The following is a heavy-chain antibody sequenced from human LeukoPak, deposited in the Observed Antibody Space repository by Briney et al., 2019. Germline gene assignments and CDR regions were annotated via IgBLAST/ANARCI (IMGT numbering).Heavy chain of an antibody. D-gene: IGHD3-3*01. J-gene: IGHJ3*02. CDR2: IYYSGST. V-gene: IGHV4-59*12. CDR1: GGSISSYY. Sequence: SSETLSLTCTVSGGSISSYYWSWIRQPPGKGLEWIGYIYYSGSTNYNPSLKSRVTISVDTSKNQFSLKLSSVTAADTAVYYCARDANPYDFWSGYYIGGAFDIWGQGTMVTVSS. CDR3: ARDANPYDFWSGYYIGGAFDI.